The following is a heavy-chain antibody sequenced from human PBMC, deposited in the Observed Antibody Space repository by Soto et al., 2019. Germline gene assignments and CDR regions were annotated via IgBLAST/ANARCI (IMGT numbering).Heavy chain of an antibody. CDR2: IYYSGST. J-gene: IGHJ4*02. V-gene: IGHV4-59*01. D-gene: IGHD1-20*01. CDR3: ARRYGRNFDY. Sequence: QVQLQESGLGLVKPSETLSLTCTVSGGSISSYYWSWIRQPPGKGLEWIGYIYYSGSTNYNPSLKSRVTISVDTSKNQFSLKLSSVTAADTAVYYCARRYGRNFDYWGQGTLVTVSS. CDR1: GGSISSYY.